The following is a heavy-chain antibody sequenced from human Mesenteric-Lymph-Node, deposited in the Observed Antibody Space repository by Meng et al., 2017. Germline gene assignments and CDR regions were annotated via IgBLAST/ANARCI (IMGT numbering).Heavy chain of an antibody. Sequence: QLVESGGGLIKPGGSLRLSCAASGSTFKGAWMSWVRHAPGKGLEWVGRIKSEPDGGTTDYAAPVKGRFTISRDDSKNTLYLQMNSLKTEDTAVYYCATDYLFYFFGYWGQGTLVTVSS. CDR1: GSTFKGAW. CDR3: ATDYLFYFFGY. D-gene: IGHD2/OR15-2a*01. V-gene: IGHV3-15*01. J-gene: IGHJ4*02. CDR2: IKSEPDGGTT.